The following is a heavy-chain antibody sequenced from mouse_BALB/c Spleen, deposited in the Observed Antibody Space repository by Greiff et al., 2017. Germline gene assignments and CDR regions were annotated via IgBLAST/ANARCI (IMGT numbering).Heavy chain of an antibody. Sequence: EVQVEESGGGLVQPGGSMKLSCAASGFTFSDSWMDWVRQSPEKGLEWVAEIRSKANNHATYYAVSVKGRFTISRDDSKSSVYLQMNSSRAADTGIYYGTIYYYGSSWDFDVWGAGTTVTVSS. CDR2: IRSKANNHAT. CDR1: GFTFSDSW. D-gene: IGHD1-1*01. V-gene: IGHV6-6*01. CDR3: TIYYYGSSWDFDV. J-gene: IGHJ1*01.